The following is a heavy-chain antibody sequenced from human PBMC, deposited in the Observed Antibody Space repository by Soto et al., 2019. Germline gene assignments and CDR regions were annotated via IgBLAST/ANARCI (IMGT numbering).Heavy chain of an antibody. J-gene: IGHJ4*02. V-gene: IGHV3-7*01. CDR3: TRDRSGTMLF. Sequence: EVQLVESGGGLVQPGGSLRLSCTASGFTFSNYWMSWVRQAPGEGLEWVANMNQDGSERYYVDSVKGRLTISRDNAKNSLYLQINSLRAEDTAIYYCTRDRSGTMLFWGQGTLVTVSS. D-gene: IGHD1-7*01. CDR2: MNQDGSER. CDR1: GFTFSNYW.